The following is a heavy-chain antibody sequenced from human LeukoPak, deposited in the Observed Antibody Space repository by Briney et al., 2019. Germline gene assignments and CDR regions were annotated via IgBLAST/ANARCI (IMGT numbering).Heavy chain of an antibody. CDR3: ARDRGYPTGY. V-gene: IGHV3-23*01. CDR2: FSGGSGTT. Sequence: GGTLRLSCEAAGFSLNTYGITWVRQAPGKGLEWVSGFSGGSGTTHYRDSVKGRFTISRDNSKNTVFLQMDSLRAEDTAVYYCARDRGYPTGYWGQGTLVTVSS. J-gene: IGHJ4*02. D-gene: IGHD3-22*01. CDR1: GFSLNTYG.